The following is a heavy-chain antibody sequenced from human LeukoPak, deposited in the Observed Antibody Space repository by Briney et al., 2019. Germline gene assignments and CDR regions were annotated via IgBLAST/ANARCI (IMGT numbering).Heavy chain of an antibody. CDR1: GFTFSSYA. D-gene: IGHD2-2*01. V-gene: IGHV3-30*04. CDR3: ARITSLIVVVPAATEFDY. J-gene: IGHJ4*02. Sequence: GGSLRLSCAASGFTFSSYAMHWVRQAPGKGLEWVAVISYDGSNKYYADSVKGRFTISRDNSKNTLYLQMNSLRAEDTAVYYCARITSLIVVVPAATEFDYWGQGTLVTVSP. CDR2: ISYDGSNK.